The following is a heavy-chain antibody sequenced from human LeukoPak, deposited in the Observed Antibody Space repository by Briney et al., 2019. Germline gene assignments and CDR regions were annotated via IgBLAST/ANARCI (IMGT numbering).Heavy chain of an antibody. J-gene: IGHJ6*02. V-gene: IGHV3-23*01. CDR2: ISDSGDTT. Sequence: GGSLRLSCAASGCTFSNYAMTWVRQAPGEGLEWVSSISDSGDTTYYADSVKGRFTISRDNSKNTLYLQMNSLRAEDTAVYYCAKQKSGSRLHYYSGMDVWGQGTTVTVSS. D-gene: IGHD1-26*01. CDR3: AKQKSGSRLHYYSGMDV. CDR1: GCTFSNYA.